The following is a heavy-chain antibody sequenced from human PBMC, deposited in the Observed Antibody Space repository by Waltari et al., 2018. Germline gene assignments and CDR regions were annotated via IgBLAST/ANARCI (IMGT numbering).Heavy chain of an antibody. CDR1: GYTFTDYY. D-gene: IGHD1-7*01. Sequence: QVQLVQSGAEVRKPGASVKVSREASGYTFTDYYIHWVRQAPGQGLEWLGWINPESGGPNSAQRFQGRLTMTRDTSTSTAYMELSRLRSDDTALYYCARGTRTWYFDLWGRGTLVTVSS. V-gene: IGHV1-2*02. J-gene: IGHJ2*01. CDR3: ARGTRTWYFDL. CDR2: INPESGGP.